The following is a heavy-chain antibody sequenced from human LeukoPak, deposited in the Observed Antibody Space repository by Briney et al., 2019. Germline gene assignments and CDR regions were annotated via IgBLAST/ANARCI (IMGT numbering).Heavy chain of an antibody. Sequence: GGSLRLSCAASGFTFSSYVMSWVRQAPGKGLEWVSTIGGSGSDTYYADSVKGRFTISRDNSKNTLYLQMNSLRAEDTALYYCAKDLLGQVQPGYWGQGTLVTVSS. D-gene: IGHD1-1*01. CDR3: AKDLLGQVQPGY. V-gene: IGHV3-23*01. CDR2: IGGSGSDT. J-gene: IGHJ4*02. CDR1: GFTFSSYV.